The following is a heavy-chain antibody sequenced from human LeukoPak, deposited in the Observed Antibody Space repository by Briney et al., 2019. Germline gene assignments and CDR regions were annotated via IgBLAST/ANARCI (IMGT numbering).Heavy chain of an antibody. CDR2: INAGNGNT. Sequence: ASVKVSCKASGYTFTSYAMHLVRQAPGQRLEWMGWINAGNGNTKYSQKFQGRVTITRDTSASTAYMELTSLTSEATAVYYCARVLVRGSYSYYYGMDVWGQGTTVTVSS. J-gene: IGHJ6*02. D-gene: IGHD1-26*01. V-gene: IGHV1-3*01. CDR1: GYTFTSYA. CDR3: ARVLVRGSYSYYYGMDV.